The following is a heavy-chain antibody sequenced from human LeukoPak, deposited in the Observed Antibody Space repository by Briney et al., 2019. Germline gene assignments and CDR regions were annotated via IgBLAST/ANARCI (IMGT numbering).Heavy chain of an antibody. Sequence: GGSLRLSCAASGFTFSSYSMNWVRQAPGKRLEWVSYISSSISVIYYADSVKGRFTISRDNAKNSLYLQMNSLRDEDTAVYYCARDQYSGHWYYALDIWGQGTMVTVSS. V-gene: IGHV3-48*02. CDR2: ISSSISVI. D-gene: IGHD6-19*01. CDR3: ARDQYSGHWYYALDI. J-gene: IGHJ3*02. CDR1: GFTFSSYS.